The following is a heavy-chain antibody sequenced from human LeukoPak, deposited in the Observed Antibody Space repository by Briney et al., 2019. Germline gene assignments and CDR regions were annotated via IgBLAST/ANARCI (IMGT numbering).Heavy chain of an antibody. CDR3: ARKGGVYYDSSGYYLRRDWFDP. D-gene: IGHD3-22*01. V-gene: IGHV3-53*04. CDR1: GISVSNDY. Sequence: GGSLRLSCAASGISVSNDYMSWVRQAPGKGLEWVSAIYADGYTRDAASVKGRFSISRHNSKNTVYLQMDNLRPEDTAVYYCARKGGVYYDSSGYYLRRDWFDPWGQGTLVTVSS. CDR2: IYADGYT. J-gene: IGHJ5*02.